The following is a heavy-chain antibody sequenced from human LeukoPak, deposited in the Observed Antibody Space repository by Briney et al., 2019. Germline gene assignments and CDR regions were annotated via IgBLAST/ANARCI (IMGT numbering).Heavy chain of an antibody. CDR2: ISYDGRNK. J-gene: IGHJ4*02. V-gene: IGHV3-30*18. CDR3: AKGPLRGTAAAIDY. D-gene: IGHD2-2*01. Sequence: GGSLRLSCAASGFTFNNYGMHWVRQAPGKGLEWVTVISYDGRNKHYPDSVKGRFTISRDISTDTLWLQMDSLRTEDTAVYYCAKGPLRGTAAAIDYWGQGTMVTVSS. CDR1: GFTFNNYG.